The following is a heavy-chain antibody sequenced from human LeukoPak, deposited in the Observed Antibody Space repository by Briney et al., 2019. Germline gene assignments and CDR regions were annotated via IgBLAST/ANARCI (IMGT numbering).Heavy chain of an antibody. V-gene: IGHV4-59*01. J-gene: IGHJ4*02. D-gene: IGHD6-13*01. Sequence: SETLSLTCTVSGGSISSYYWSWIRQPPGKGLEWIGYIYYSGSTNYNPSLKSRVTISVDTSKNQFSLKLSSVTAADTAVYYCARDSSRAEYYFDYWGQGTLVTVSS. CDR2: IYYSGST. CDR3: ARDSSRAEYYFDY. CDR1: GGSISSYY.